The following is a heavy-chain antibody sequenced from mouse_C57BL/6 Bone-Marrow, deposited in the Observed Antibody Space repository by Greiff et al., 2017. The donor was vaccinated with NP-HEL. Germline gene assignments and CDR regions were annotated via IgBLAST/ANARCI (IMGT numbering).Heavy chain of an antibody. CDR2: INPYNGGT. D-gene: IGHD1-1*01. CDR1: GYTFTDYY. V-gene: IGHV1-19*01. CDR3: ARSRLLRYFDY. Sequence: VQLKQSGPVLVKPGASVKMSCKASGYTFTDYYMNWVKQSHGKSLEWIGVINPYNGGTSYNQKFKGKATLTVDKSSSTAYMELNSLTSEDSAVYYCARSRLLRYFDYWGQGTTLTVSS. J-gene: IGHJ2*01.